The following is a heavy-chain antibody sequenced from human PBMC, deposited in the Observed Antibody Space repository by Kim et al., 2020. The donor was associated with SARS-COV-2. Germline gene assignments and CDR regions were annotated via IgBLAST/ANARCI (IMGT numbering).Heavy chain of an antibody. J-gene: IGHJ4*02. CDR1: GYTFTSYA. V-gene: IGHV1-3*01. CDR2: INAGNGNT. Sequence: ASVKVSCKASGYTFTSYAMHWVRQAPGQRLEWMGWINAGNGNTKYSQKFQGRVTITRDTSASTAYMELSSLRSEDTAVYYCARPQEANYYGSGSYYNPFDYWGQGTLVTVSS. CDR3: ARPQEANYYGSGSYYNPFDY. D-gene: IGHD3-10*01.